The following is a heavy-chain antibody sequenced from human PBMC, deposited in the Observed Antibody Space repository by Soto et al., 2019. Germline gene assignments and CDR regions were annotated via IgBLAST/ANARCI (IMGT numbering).Heavy chain of an antibody. Sequence: QVQLVQSGAEVKKPGSSVKVSCKASGDTFNFSTISWVRQAPGQGLEWMGRIIPMLGMSNYAQKFQDRVTIIADKSTSTAYMQLSSLRSEDTAIYYCATSYGSGSRPFDYWGQGTLVTVSS. CDR3: ATSYGSGSRPFDY. CDR1: GDTFNFST. J-gene: IGHJ4*02. D-gene: IGHD3-10*01. V-gene: IGHV1-69*02. CDR2: IIPMLGMS.